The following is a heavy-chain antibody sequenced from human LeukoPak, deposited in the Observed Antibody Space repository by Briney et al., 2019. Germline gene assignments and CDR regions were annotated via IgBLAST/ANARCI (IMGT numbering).Heavy chain of an antibody. CDR2: FSFNGEST. CDR1: GFTFSSYA. J-gene: IGHJ4*02. D-gene: IGHD5-18*01. Sequence: GGSLRLSCAASGFTFSSYAMTWVRQAPGKGLEWVSSFSFNGESTYYADSAKGRFTISRDNSKNTLYLQMNSLRAEDTAVYYCAKDRGIQLWSTCFDYWGQGTLVTVSS. CDR3: AKDRGIQLWSTCFDY. V-gene: IGHV3-23*01.